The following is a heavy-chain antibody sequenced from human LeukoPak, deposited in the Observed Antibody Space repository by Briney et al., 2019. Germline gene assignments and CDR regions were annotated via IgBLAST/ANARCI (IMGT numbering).Heavy chain of an antibody. CDR2: ISGSGGST. Sequence: QSGGSLRLSCAASGFTFSSYAMSWVRQAPGKGLEWVSAISGSGGSTYYADSVKGRFTISRDNSKNTLYLQMNSLRAEDTAVYYCAKDGDCYYYGMDVRGQGTTVTVSS. CDR1: GFTFSSYA. V-gene: IGHV3-23*01. D-gene: IGHD3-16*01. J-gene: IGHJ6*02. CDR3: AKDGDCYYYGMDV.